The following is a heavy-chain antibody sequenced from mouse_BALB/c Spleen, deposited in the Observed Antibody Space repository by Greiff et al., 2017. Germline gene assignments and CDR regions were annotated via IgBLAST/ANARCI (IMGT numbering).Heavy chain of an antibody. CDR3: ARNYRYDAFDY. V-gene: IGHV1S56*01. Sequence: VMLVESGPELVKPGASVRISCKASGYTFTSYYIHWVKQRPGQGLEWIGWIYPGNVNTKYNEKFKGKATLTADKSSSTAYMQLSILTSEDSAVYFCARNYRYDAFDYWGQGTTLTVSS. D-gene: IGHD2-14*01. J-gene: IGHJ2*01. CDR1: GYTFTSYY. CDR2: IYPGNVNT.